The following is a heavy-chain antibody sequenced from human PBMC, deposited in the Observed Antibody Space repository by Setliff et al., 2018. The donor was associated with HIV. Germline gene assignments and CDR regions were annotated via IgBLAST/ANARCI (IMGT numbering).Heavy chain of an antibody. V-gene: IGHV3-23*01. J-gene: IGHJ4*02. Sequence: PGGSLRLSCAASGLGYTFYNYAMTWVRQAPGKGLEWVSSISGSGGRTYYTDSVKGRFTISRDNSKDTVFLQMDSLRAEDTALYYCAKGIHFWSGYYDYWGQGTVVTVSS. CDR3: AKGIHFWSGYYDY. D-gene: IGHD3-3*02. CDR2: ISGSGGRT. CDR1: GLGYTFYNYA.